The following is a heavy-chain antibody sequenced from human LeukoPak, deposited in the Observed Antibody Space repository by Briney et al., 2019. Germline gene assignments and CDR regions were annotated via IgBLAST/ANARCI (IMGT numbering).Heavy chain of an antibody. J-gene: IGHJ4*02. Sequence: GGSLRLSCAASGFTFSSYSMNWVRQAPGKGLEWVSSISSSSSYIYYADSVKGRFTISRDNAKNSLYLQMNSLRAEDTAVYYCAIDPRIAAAADPYWGQGTLVTVSS. CDR1: GFTFSSYS. V-gene: IGHV3-21*01. CDR2: ISSSSSYI. D-gene: IGHD6-13*01. CDR3: AIDPRIAAAADPY.